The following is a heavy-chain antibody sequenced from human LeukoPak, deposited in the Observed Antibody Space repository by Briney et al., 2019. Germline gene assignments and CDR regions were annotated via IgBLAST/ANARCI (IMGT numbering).Heavy chain of an antibody. J-gene: IGHJ4*02. Sequence: GRSLRLSCAASGFTFSSYAMHWVRQAPGKGLEWVAFIRYDGSNKYYADSVKGRFTISRDNSKNTLYLQMNSLRAEDTAVYYCAKVGHYYDSSGYYDYWGQGTLVTVSS. D-gene: IGHD3-22*01. CDR3: AKVGHYYDSSGYYDY. CDR2: IRYDGSNK. CDR1: GFTFSSYA. V-gene: IGHV3-30*02.